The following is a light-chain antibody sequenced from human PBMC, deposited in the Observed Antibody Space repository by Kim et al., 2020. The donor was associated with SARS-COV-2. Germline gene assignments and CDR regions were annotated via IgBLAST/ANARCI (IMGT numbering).Light chain of an antibody. J-gene: IGKJ5*01. CDR2: AAS. CDR1: QSISSY. CDR3: QQSYSTPSIT. V-gene: IGKV1-39*01. Sequence: GDRVTITCRASQSISSYLNWYQQKPGKAPNLLIYAASSLQSGVPSRFSGSGSGTDFTLSISSLQPEDFATYYCQQSYSTPSITFGQGTRLEIK.